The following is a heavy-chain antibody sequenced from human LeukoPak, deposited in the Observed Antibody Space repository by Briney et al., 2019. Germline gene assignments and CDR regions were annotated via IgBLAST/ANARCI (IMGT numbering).Heavy chain of an antibody. CDR2: IYTSGST. CDR3: ASGSGWWANWFDP. V-gene: IGHV4-4*07. J-gene: IGHJ5*02. Sequence: SETLCLTCTVSGGAISSYDWSWIRQSAGKARGGWGRIYTSGSTNYNPSLKSRVTISVVTSKNQFSLKLSSVTAADTAVYYCASGSGWWANWFDPWGQGTLVTVSS. CDR1: GGAISSYD. D-gene: IGHD6-19*01.